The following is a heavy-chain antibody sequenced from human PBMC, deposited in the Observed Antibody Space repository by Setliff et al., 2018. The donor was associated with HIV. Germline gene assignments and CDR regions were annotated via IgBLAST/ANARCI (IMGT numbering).Heavy chain of an antibody. CDR3: AREYDVLTGYYISAFDI. J-gene: IGHJ3*02. CDR2: INPNTGDT. Sequence: GASVKVSCKASGYTFTGYFIHWVRQAPGQGLEWMGRINPNTGDTNYAQKFQDRVTMTRDTSINTAYMELSRLRSDGTAVYYCAREYDVLTGYYISAFDIWGQGTMVTVSS. D-gene: IGHD3-9*01. CDR1: GYTFTGYF. V-gene: IGHV1-2*06.